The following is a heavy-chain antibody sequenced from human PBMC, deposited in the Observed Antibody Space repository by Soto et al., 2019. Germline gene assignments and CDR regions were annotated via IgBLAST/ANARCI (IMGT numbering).Heavy chain of an antibody. D-gene: IGHD3-16*01. CDR3: ARGWGYETTDYYYAY. CDR1: GGTFSRHS. CDR2: IIPIFGTA. J-gene: IGHJ4*02. V-gene: IGHV1-69*01. Sequence: QVQLVQSGAEVRKSGSSVKVSCKASGGTFSRHSVSWVRQAPGQGLEWMGGIIPIFGTANYAQKFQGRVTIIADESTSTIYMELSSLRSEDTAIYYCARGWGYETTDYYYAYWGQGTLLVVSS.